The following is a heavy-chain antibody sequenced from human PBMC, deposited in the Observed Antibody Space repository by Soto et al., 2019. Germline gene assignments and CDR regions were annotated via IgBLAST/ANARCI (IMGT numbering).Heavy chain of an antibody. Sequence: QVQLVESGGGVVQPGRSLRLSCAASGFTFSSYAMHWVHQAPGKGLEWVAVISYDGSNKYYADSVKGRFTISRDNSKNALYLQMNSLRAEDTAVYYCAREDETYYYDSSGYYYDYGGDFDYWGQGTLVTVSS. CDR3: AREDETYYYDSSGYYYDYGGDFDY. V-gene: IGHV3-30-3*01. D-gene: IGHD3-22*01. J-gene: IGHJ4*02. CDR1: GFTFSSYA. CDR2: ISYDGSNK.